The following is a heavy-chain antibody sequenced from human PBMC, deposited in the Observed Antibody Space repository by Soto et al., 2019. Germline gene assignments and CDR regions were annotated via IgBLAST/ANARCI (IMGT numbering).Heavy chain of an antibody. J-gene: IGHJ4*02. V-gene: IGHV3-23*01. Sequence: EVQLLESGGGLVQPGGSLRLSCAASGFTFSSYAMSWVRQAPGKGLEWVSAISGSGGSTYYADSVKGRFTISRDNSKNTLYLQVNSLRAEDTAVYYCAKDSVCSGGSCYSGTDYWGQGTLVTVSS. CDR3: AKDSVCSGGSCYSGTDY. CDR2: ISGSGGST. CDR1: GFTFSSYA. D-gene: IGHD2-15*01.